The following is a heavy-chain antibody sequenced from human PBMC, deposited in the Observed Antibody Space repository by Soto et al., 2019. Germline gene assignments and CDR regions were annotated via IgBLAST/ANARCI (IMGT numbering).Heavy chain of an antibody. V-gene: IGHV3-30*18. Sequence: VQLVESGGGVVQPGRSLRLSCAASGFTFSSYGMHWVRQAPGKGLEWVAVISYDGSNKYYADSVKGRFTISRDNSKNTLYLQMNSLRAEDTAVYYCAKSRSIAARPRYGMDVWGQGTTVTVSS. CDR2: ISYDGSNK. CDR1: GFTFSSYG. D-gene: IGHD6-6*01. CDR3: AKSRSIAARPRYGMDV. J-gene: IGHJ6*02.